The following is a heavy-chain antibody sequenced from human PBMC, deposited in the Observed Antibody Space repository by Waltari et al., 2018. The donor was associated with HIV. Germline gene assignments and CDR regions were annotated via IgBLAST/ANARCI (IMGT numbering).Heavy chain of an antibody. CDR2: IWYDGSNK. CDR3: ARDRGGSSSLVLDS. V-gene: IGHV3-33*01. CDR1: GFTFKNYG. J-gene: IGHJ4*02. D-gene: IGHD6-6*01. Sequence: QVQLVESGGGVVQPGRSLRLSCAASGFTFKNYGMHWVRQAPGKGLEWGAVIWYDGSNKDDADSVKGRFTISRDNSKNRLYLQMNSLRAEDTAVYYCARDRGGSSSLVLDSWGQGTLVTVSS.